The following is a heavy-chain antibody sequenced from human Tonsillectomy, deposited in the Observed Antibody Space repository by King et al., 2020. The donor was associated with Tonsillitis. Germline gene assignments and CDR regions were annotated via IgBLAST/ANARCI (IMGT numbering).Heavy chain of an antibody. CDR3: ARGVQYGAPPDDFDI. CDR2: IYSGGST. V-gene: IGHV3-66*01. J-gene: IGHJ3*02. CDR1: GFTVSTNY. D-gene: IGHD4-17*01. Sequence: VQLVESGGGLVQPGGSLRLSCAASGFTVSTNYMSWVRQAPGKGLEWVSVIYSGGSTYYADSVKGRFAISRDDSTNTLYLQMNSLRADDTAVYYCARGVQYGAPPDDFDIWGQGTMVTVSS.